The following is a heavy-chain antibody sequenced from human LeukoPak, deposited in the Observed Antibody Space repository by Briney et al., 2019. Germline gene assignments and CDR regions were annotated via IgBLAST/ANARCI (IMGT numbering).Heavy chain of an antibody. J-gene: IGHJ4*02. CDR3: ARGSPDGYLYYFDY. CDR1: GYTFTGYY. D-gene: IGHD5-24*01. V-gene: IGHV1-2*02. Sequence: ASVKVSCKASGYTFTGYYIHWVRQAPGQGLEWMGWINPNSGCTNYAQRYQGRVTMTRGTSITTANMALSGLRSDDTAMYYCARGSPDGYLYYFDYWGQGTLVPVSS. CDR2: INPNSGCT.